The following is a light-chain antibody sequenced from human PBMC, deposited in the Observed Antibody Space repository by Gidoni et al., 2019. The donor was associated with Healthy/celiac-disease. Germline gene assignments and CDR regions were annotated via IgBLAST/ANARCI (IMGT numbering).Light chain of an antibody. J-gene: IGKJ1*01. CDR3: QKYNSSPQT. Sequence: DIQVTHSPSSLSASVGDRVTITCRASQGISNYLAWYQQKPGKVPKLLIYAASTLQPGVPSRFSGSGSGTDFTLTISSLQPEDVATYYCQKYNSSPQTFGQXTKVEIK. V-gene: IGKV1-27*01. CDR2: AAS. CDR1: QGISNY.